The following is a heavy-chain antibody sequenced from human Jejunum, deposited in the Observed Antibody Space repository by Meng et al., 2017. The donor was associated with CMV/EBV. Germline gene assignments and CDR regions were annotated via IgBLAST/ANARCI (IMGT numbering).Heavy chain of an antibody. D-gene: IGHD2-8*02. Sequence: EVQLLESXGDLVQPGGSLRLSCAASGFSFSTSTMSWVRQAPGKGLEWVSSISGSGDTTFYADSVKGRFTISRDNSKNTLYLQMNSLRAEDTAIYYCAKLVNHWGQGALVTVSS. CDR3: AKLVNH. CDR1: GFSFSTST. V-gene: IGHV3-23*01. J-gene: IGHJ5*02. CDR2: ISGSGDTT.